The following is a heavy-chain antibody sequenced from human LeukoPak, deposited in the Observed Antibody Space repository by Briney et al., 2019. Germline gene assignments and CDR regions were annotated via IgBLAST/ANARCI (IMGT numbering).Heavy chain of an antibody. Sequence: SETLSRTCTVSGGSISSYNWGWIRQPPGKGLEWIGSIYYSESTYYNPSLKCRVTISVERSKNRFSLKLSSGTAADTAVYSCARGTTVTTTFFDYWGQGTLVTVSS. D-gene: IGHD4-17*01. CDR3: ARGTTVTTTFFDY. CDR1: GGSISSYN. CDR2: IYYSEST. J-gene: IGHJ4*02. V-gene: IGHV4-39*07.